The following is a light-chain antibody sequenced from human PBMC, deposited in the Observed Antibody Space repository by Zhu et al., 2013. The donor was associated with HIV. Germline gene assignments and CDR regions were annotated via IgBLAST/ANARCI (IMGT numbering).Light chain of an antibody. V-gene: IGKV3-20*01. CDR3: HQYGYLGT. CDR2: DAS. Sequence: EIVLTQSPGTLSLSPGERATLSCRASQSVYSNFVAWYHQRPGQAPRLLIYDASRRATGIPDRFSGGGSATYFTLSISRLEPEDVGVYYCHQYGYLGTFGQGTKVEI. J-gene: IGKJ1*01. CDR1: QSVYSNF.